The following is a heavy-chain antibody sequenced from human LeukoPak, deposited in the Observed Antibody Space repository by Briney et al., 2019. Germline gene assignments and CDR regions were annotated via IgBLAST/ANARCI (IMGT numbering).Heavy chain of an antibody. CDR3: ARASPYASYDN. CDR1: GFTFSDYY. V-gene: IGHV3-11*06. J-gene: IGHJ4*02. Sequence: GGSLRLSCAASGFTFSDYYMSWIRQAPGKGLGWGSYISSSSSYTNYADSVKGRFTISRDNAKNTLNLQMNSLRAEDTAVYYCARASPYASYDNWGQGAPVTVSS. D-gene: IGHD3-16*01. CDR2: ISSSSSYT.